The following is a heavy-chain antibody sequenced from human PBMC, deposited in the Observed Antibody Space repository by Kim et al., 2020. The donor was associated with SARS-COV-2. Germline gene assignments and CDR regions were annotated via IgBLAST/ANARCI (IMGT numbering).Heavy chain of an antibody. CDR1: GVSFSDSA. Sequence: GGSLRLSCAASGVSFSDSAIHWVRQASGKGLEWVGRIRSKTNYYEKAYAASVEGSFTISRDDSKNTAYLLMNSLKTEDTAIYFCARGPPNSGSDWVAFDIWGQGTMVTVSS. CDR3: ARGPPNSGSDWVAFDI. J-gene: IGHJ3*02. D-gene: IGHD1-26*01. V-gene: IGHV3-73*01. CDR2: IRSKTNYYEK.